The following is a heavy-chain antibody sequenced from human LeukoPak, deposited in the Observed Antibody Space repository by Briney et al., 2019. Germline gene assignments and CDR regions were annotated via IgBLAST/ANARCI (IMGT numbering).Heavy chain of an antibody. CDR2: INTDGSST. D-gene: IGHD3-10*01. J-gene: IGHJ4*02. CDR3: ARGSLVHYYGSGSYRNRAGFDY. CDR1: GFIFSSYW. Sequence: GGSLRLSCAASGFIFSSYWMHWVRHAPGKGLAWVSRINTDGSSTSYADSVKGRFTISRDNAKNTLYLQMNSLRAEDTAVYYCARGSLVHYYGSGSYRNRAGFDYWGQGTLVTVSS. V-gene: IGHV3-74*01.